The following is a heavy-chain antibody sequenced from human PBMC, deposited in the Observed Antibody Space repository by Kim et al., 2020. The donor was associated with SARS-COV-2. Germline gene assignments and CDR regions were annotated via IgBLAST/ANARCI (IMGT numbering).Heavy chain of an antibody. CDR1: GFTFAPFT. D-gene: IGHD6-13*01. V-gene: IGHV3-23*01. J-gene: IGHJ1*01. CDR3: AKDRDSASWYGYFQS. CDR2: ISTGGGGI. Sequence: GGSLRLSCAASGFTFAPFTMSWVRQAPGKGLEWVSSISTGGGGIYYADSVKGRFTISRDNSKSTLFLQLNSLRVEDTAVYYCAKDRDSASWYGYFQSWG.